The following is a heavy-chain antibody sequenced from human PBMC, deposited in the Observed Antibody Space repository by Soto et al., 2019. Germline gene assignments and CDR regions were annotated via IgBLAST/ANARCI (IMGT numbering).Heavy chain of an antibody. Sequence: ASVKVSCKASGYTFTSYDINWVRQATGQGLEWMGWMNPNSGSTGYAQKFQGRVTMTRNTSISTAYMELSSLRSEDTAVYYCARVKYDFWSGSRYYGMDVWGQGTTVTVSS. CDR2: MNPNSGST. J-gene: IGHJ6*02. CDR1: GYTFTSYD. V-gene: IGHV1-8*01. D-gene: IGHD3-3*01. CDR3: ARVKYDFWSGSRYYGMDV.